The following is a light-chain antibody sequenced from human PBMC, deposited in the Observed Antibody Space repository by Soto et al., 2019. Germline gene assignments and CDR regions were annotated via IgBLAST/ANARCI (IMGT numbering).Light chain of an antibody. Sequence: EIGVTQSPATLSLSPEERATLSCRASRSVRSYLAWYQQKPGQAPRLLIYDASNRAAGIPARFSGSGSETDFTLTISNLEPEDFAVYYCQQRYAWPPITFGQGTRLEIK. V-gene: IGKV3-11*01. CDR1: RSVRSY. CDR2: DAS. CDR3: QQRYAWPPIT. J-gene: IGKJ5*01.